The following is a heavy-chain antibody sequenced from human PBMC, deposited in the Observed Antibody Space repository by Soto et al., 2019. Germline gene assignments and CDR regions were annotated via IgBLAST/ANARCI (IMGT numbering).Heavy chain of an antibody. CDR3: ARHYLDMAYYHRMAF. Sequence: PGASLKISCKGSRYSFTSYWISWVRQMPGKGLEWMGRIAPSDSYTNYSPSFQSHVTISADKSISTDYLHWCSLKALDTSMYYCARHYLDMAYYHRMAFWGQGTTVTFSS. D-gene: IGHD3-9*01. CDR2: IAPSDSYT. V-gene: IGHV5-10-1*01. J-gene: IGHJ6*02. CDR1: RYSFTSYW.